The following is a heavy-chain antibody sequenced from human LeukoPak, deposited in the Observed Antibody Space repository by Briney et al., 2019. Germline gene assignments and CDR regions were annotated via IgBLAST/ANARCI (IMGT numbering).Heavy chain of an antibody. Sequence: SETLSLTCTVSGGSISSYYWSWIRQPPGKGLEWIGYIYYSGSTNYNPSLKSRVTISVDTSKNQFSLKLSSVTAADTAAYYCARDLYGGFDYWGQGTLVTVSS. J-gene: IGHJ4*02. CDR3: ARDLYGGFDY. CDR2: IYYSGST. CDR1: GGSISSYY. D-gene: IGHD4-23*01. V-gene: IGHV4-59*01.